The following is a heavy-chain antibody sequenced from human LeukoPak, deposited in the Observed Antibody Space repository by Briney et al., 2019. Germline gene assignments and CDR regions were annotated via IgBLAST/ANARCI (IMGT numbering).Heavy chain of an antibody. CDR3: AKADPGYSYGT. CDR1: GFTFSSYG. J-gene: IGHJ5*02. Sequence: PGRSLRLSCAASGFTFSSYGMHWVRQAPGKGLEWVAVISYDGSNKYYADSVKGRFTISGDNSKNTLYLQMNSLRAEDTAVYYCAKADPGYSYGTWGQGTLVTVSS. CDR2: ISYDGSNK. V-gene: IGHV3-30*18. D-gene: IGHD5-18*01.